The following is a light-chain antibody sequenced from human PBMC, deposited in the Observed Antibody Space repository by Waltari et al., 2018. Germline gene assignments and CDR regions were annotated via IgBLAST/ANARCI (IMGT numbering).Light chain of an antibody. CDR3: QQYYAIPLT. CDR1: PSDLKSSNNKTY. Sequence: DILMTQYPDSLAVYLGERAPINSNSSPSDLKSSNNKTYLGWFQQKPGQPPKLLISWASTREAGVPDRFSGSGSGTGFTLTISSRQAEDVAVYYCQQYYAIPLTFGGGTKVEIK. V-gene: IGKV4-1*01. J-gene: IGKJ4*01. CDR2: WAS.